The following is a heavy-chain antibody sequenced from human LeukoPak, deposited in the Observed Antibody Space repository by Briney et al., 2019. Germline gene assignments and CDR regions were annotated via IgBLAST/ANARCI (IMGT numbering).Heavy chain of an antibody. CDR1: GFTFSSYD. D-gene: IGHD2-21*01. Sequence: GGSLRLSCAASGFTFSSYDMHWVRRATGKGLEWVSAIGTAGDTYYPGSVKGRFTISRENAKNSLYLQMNSLRAGDTAVYYCARALNVGGAHDAFDIWGQGTMVTVSS. V-gene: IGHV3-13*01. J-gene: IGHJ3*02. CDR3: ARALNVGGAHDAFDI. CDR2: IGTAGDT.